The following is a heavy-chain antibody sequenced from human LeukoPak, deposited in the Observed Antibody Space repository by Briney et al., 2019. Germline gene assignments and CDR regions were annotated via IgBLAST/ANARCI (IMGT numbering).Heavy chain of an antibody. V-gene: IGHV1-2*02. J-gene: IGHJ4*02. D-gene: IGHD5-12*01. CDR2: INPKSGGT. Sequence: GASVRVSCKASGYTFTGYYMHWVRQAPEEGLEWMGWINPKSGGTNYAQKFQCRVTMTRDTSISTAYMELSRLRSDDTAVYYCARGRYSGYDANFDYWGQGTLVTVSS. CDR3: ARGRYSGYDANFDY. CDR1: GYTFTGYY.